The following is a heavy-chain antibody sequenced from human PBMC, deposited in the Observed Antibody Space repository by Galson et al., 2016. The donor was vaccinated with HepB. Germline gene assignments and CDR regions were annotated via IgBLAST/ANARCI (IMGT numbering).Heavy chain of an antibody. D-gene: IGHD2-8*01. CDR1: GFSLSTTRMG. J-gene: IGHJ3*02. CDR2: IYWDDDT. Sequence: PALVKPIQTLTLTCTFSGFSLSTTRMGVGWIRQSPGKALEWLALIYWDDDTRYSPSLRNRLTITKYASRNQVVLTMTDMDPADSATYYCAQRGVLGYCTNGGQAEPGTGGFDMWGRGTMVTVSS. CDR3: AQRGVLGYCTNGGQAEPGTGGFDM. V-gene: IGHV2-5*02.